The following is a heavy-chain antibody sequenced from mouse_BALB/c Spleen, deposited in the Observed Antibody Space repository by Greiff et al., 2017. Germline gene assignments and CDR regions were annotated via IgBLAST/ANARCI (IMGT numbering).Heavy chain of an antibody. V-gene: IGHV14-3*02. CDR1: GFNIKDTY. Sequence: EVQLQQSGAELVKPGASVKLSCTASGFNIKDTYMHWVKQRPEQGLEWIGRIDPANGNTKYDPKFQGKATITADTSSNTAYLQLSSLTSEDTAVYYCARLGDYGSSYDWFAYWGQGTLVTVSA. J-gene: IGHJ3*01. CDR2: IDPANGNT. D-gene: IGHD1-1*01. CDR3: ARLGDYGSSYDWFAY.